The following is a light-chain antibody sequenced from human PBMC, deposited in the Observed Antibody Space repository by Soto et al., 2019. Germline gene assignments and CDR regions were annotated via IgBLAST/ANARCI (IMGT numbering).Light chain of an antibody. CDR3: QQYQKWPRT. Sequence: EIVMTQSPATLSVSPGESVTLSCRASQSVSSNLAWSPHKPGQAPRRLIYGASIRANGVPAKFSGSGSGTEFTLTISSLQSEDCAVEYCQQYQKWPRTFGGGTKAEIK. J-gene: IGKJ4*01. CDR2: GAS. CDR1: QSVSSN. V-gene: IGKV3-15*01.